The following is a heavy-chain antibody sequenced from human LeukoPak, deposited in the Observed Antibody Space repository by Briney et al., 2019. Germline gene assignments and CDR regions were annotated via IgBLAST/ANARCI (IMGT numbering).Heavy chain of an antibody. D-gene: IGHD1-26*01. CDR2: IGSSGSNI. Sequence: PGGSLRLSCAASGFTFSSYEMNWVRQAPGKGLEWVSYIGSSGSNIFYADSVKGRFTISRDNAKNPLYLKMNSLRAEDTAVYYCARLDSGSYRPADYWGQGTLVTVSS. V-gene: IGHV3-48*03. CDR3: ARLDSGSYRPADY. J-gene: IGHJ4*02. CDR1: GFTFSSYE.